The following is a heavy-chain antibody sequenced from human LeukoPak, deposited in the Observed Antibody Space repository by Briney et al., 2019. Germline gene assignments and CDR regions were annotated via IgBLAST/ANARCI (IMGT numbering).Heavy chain of an antibody. Sequence: ASGSLTCNGSGGTLNSHAISWVRQAPGQGLGWVGGIITTFGTANYAQEFPGGVTFTVDESTSTDYMELSSLRSEETAVYYCASRYCSGGRCDSSYYYYYGMDVWGQGATVTVSS. D-gene: IGHD2-15*01. CDR2: IITTFGTA. J-gene: IGHJ6*02. CDR1: GGTLNSHA. CDR3: ASRYCSGGRCDSSYYYYYGMDV. V-gene: IGHV1-69*01.